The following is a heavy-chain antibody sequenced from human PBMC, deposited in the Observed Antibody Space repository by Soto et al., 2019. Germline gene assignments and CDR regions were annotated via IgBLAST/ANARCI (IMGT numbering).Heavy chain of an antibody. CDR1: GGSISSYY. CDR2: IYFSGGT. D-gene: IGHD6-13*01. Sequence: SETLYLTCTVSGGSISSYYWSWIRQPPGKGLEWIGYIYFSGGTNYNPSLKSRVTISVDTSKNQFSLKLNSVTAADTAVYYCARESRSWYGSIWDYWGQGTLVTVS. J-gene: IGHJ4*02. V-gene: IGHV4-59*12. CDR3: ARESRSWYGSIWDY.